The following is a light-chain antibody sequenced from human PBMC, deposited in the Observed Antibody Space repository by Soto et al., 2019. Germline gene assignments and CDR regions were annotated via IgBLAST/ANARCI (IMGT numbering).Light chain of an antibody. Sequence: QSVLTQPPSVSGAPGQRVTISCTGSESNIGARYHVHWYQQLPGKAPRLISYGNSNRPSGVPDRFSGSKSGSSASLAISGLQADDGATYYCQSYDSNLSGRVFGEGTQLTVL. V-gene: IGLV1-40*01. CDR3: QSYDSNLSGRV. CDR1: ESNIGARYH. J-gene: IGLJ7*01. CDR2: GNS.